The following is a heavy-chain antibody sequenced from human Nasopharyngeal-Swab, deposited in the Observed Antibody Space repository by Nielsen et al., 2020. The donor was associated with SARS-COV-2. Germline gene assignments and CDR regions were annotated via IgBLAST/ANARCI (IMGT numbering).Heavy chain of an antibody. V-gene: IGHV4-39*07. CDR3: VRDQIRNNWFDP. Sequence: LSCTVSGGSISSNYYWGWIRQSPGKGLEWIGSIDNFGSTYYNPSLKSRVTVSVDTSKNQFSLTLNSVTAADTAVYYCVRDQIRNNWFDPWGQGTLVTVSS. CDR2: IDNFGST. J-gene: IGHJ5*02. CDR1: GGSISSNYY.